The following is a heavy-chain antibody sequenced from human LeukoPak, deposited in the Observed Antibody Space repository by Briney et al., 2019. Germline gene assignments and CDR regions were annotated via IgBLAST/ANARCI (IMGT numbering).Heavy chain of an antibody. CDR1: GGAISNYY. J-gene: IGHJ4*02. V-gene: IGHV4-59*01. CDR3: ARGSPQNYDVLTGYYTALPDF. D-gene: IGHD3-9*01. CDR2: IYYSGST. Sequence: PSETLSLTCTVSGGAISNYYWSWIRQPPRKGLEWIGYIYYSGSTNYNPSLKCRVTMSVDTSKNQFSLRLNSVTAADTAVYYCARGSPQNYDVLTGYYTALPDFWGQGILVTVSS.